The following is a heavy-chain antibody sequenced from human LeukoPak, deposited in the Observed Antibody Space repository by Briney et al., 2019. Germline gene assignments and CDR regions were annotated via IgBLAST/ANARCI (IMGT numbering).Heavy chain of an antibody. CDR3: ARDRIAVAGMGAFQH. Sequence: WRSLRLSCAASRFTFSTYAMHWVRQAPGKGLEWVAGISNDGTNEDHADSVKGRFTISRDNSKNTLYLQMNSLRAEDTAIYYCARDRIAVAGMGAFQHWGQGTLVTVSS. V-gene: IGHV3-30-3*01. CDR1: RFTFSTYA. J-gene: IGHJ1*01. CDR2: ISNDGTNE. D-gene: IGHD6-19*01.